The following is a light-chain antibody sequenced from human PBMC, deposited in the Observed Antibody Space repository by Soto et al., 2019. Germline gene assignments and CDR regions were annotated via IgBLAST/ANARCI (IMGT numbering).Light chain of an antibody. Sequence: ILLTPSAVPLSLSPGARTTLSCRASQSVIYLAWYQHKPGQAPRLLIYGASNRAAGIPDRFSGSGSGTDFTLTINRLEPEDSAAYYCHQYNTVPWTLGQGTKVDIK. CDR2: GAS. J-gene: IGKJ1*01. CDR1: QSVIY. V-gene: IGKV3-20*01. CDR3: HQYNTVPWT.